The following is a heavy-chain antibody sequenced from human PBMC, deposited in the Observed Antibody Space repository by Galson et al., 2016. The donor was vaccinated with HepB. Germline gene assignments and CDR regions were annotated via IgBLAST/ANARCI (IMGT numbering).Heavy chain of an antibody. D-gene: IGHD6-13*01. V-gene: IGHV1-2*02. CDR1: GYPFIGYH. J-gene: IGHJ5*02. CDR2: ITVNNGGT. CDR3: ARESERGTGSGWCWCHP. Sequence: SVKVSCKASGYPFIGYHMHWLRQAPGQGLEWLGWITVNNGGTRYAQKFKGRVSMTRDTSINTAYLEVSVLTSDDTALYYSARESERGTGSGWCWCHPWGQGTLVTVSS.